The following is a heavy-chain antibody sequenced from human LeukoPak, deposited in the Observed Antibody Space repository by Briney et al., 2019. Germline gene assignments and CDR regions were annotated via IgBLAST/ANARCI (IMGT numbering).Heavy chain of an antibody. V-gene: IGHV3-21*04. D-gene: IGHD3-22*01. CDR1: RFSFSRYS. CDR2: ISTSSDYA. CDR3: AKGRGIVVVTTGDY. Sequence: GGSLRLSCAASRFSFSRYSMNWVHQAPGLGLEWVSSISTSSDYAYYADSVKGRFTISRDNAKNSLYLQMNSLRAEDTAVYYCAKGRGIVVVTTGDYWGQGTLVTVSS. J-gene: IGHJ4*02.